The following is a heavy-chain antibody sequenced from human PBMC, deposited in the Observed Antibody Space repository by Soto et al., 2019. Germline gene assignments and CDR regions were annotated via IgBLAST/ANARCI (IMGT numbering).Heavy chain of an antibody. CDR2: ISYDGSNK. Sequence: QVQLVESGGGVVQPGRSLRLSCAASGFTFSSYAMHWVRQAPGKGLEWVAVISYDGSNKYYADSVKGRFTISRDNSKNTLYLQMNSLRAEDTAVYYCARERPSAIHDAFDIWGQGTMVTVSS. J-gene: IGHJ3*02. CDR1: GFTFSSYA. CDR3: ARERPSAIHDAFDI. V-gene: IGHV3-30-3*01. D-gene: IGHD6-6*01.